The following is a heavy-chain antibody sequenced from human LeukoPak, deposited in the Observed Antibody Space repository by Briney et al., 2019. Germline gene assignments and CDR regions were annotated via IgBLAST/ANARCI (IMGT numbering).Heavy chain of an antibody. CDR1: GFTLSSCG. CDR2: ITYDGITT. J-gene: IGHJ4*02. CDR3: VKEQSSGNYRTADF. V-gene: IGHV3-30*18. Sequence: GTSLRLSCAASGFTLSSCGMHWVRQAPGKGLEWVAVITYDGITTYFDDSVKGRFTISRDTSKSMLYLQMNSLRPEDMAVYYCVKEQSSGNYRTADFWGQGTLVTVSS. D-gene: IGHD3-10*01.